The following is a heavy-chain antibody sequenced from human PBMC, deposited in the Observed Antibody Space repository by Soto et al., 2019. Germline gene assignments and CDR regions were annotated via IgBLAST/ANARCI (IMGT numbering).Heavy chain of an antibody. Sequence: LRLSCAASGFTFSSYSMNWVRQAPGKGLEWVSSISSSSSYLYYADSVKGRFTISRDNAKNSLYLQMNSLRAEDTAVYYCASLYGSAYGMDVWGQGTTVTVSS. CDR2: ISSSSSYL. CDR3: ASLYGSAYGMDV. J-gene: IGHJ6*02. V-gene: IGHV3-21*01. D-gene: IGHD3-10*01. CDR1: GFTFSSYS.